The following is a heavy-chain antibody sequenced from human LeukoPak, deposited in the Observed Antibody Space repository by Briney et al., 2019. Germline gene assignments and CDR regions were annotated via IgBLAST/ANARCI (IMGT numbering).Heavy chain of an antibody. D-gene: IGHD5-18*01. V-gene: IGHV4-59*11. J-gene: IGHJ4*02. CDR1: GGSMRNRY. CDR2: VSYTGNT. Sequence: PSETLSLTCTVSGGSMRNRYWNWIRQSPGKGLEWIGYVSYTGNTNYNPSLKSRVTMSIDTSNNQFSLRLSSVAAANTAVYYCARGRKYTSGYRVTELGSGYSDYWGQGTLVTVSS. CDR3: ARGRKYTSGYRVTELGSGYSDY.